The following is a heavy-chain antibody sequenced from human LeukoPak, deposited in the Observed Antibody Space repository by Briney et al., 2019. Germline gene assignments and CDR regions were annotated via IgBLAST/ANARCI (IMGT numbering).Heavy chain of an antibody. V-gene: IGHV3-21*01. CDR3: ARHTGPYYGSGSYGLDV. CDR1: GFTFSSYS. J-gene: IGHJ6*02. D-gene: IGHD3-10*01. CDR2: ISSSSTSI. Sequence: GGSLRLSCAASGFTFSSYSMNWVRQAPGKGLEWVSSISSSSTSIYYADSVKGRFTISRDNAKNSLCLQMNSLRAEDTAVYYCARHTGPYYGSGSYGLDVWGQGTTVIVSS.